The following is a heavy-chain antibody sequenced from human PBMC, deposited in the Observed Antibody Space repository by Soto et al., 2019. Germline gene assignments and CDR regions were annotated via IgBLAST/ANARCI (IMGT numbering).Heavy chain of an antibody. D-gene: IGHD6-6*01. CDR3: ARRPVTGQLGIDY. Sequence: GESLKISCKGSGYKFTSYWISWVRQMPGKGLEWMGRIDPSDSYTNYSPSSQGHVTISADKSNTTAYLQWSSLKASDTAMYYCARRPVTGQLGIDYGAQGTLDTVSS. CDR1: GYKFTSYW. V-gene: IGHV5-10-1*01. J-gene: IGHJ4*02. CDR2: IDPSDSYT.